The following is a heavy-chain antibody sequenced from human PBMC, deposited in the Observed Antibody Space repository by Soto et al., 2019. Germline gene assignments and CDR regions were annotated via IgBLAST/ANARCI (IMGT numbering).Heavy chain of an antibody. CDR3: ATGVIWIGYFTVDS. D-gene: IGHD3-3*01. CDR2: FIPVYRTL. CDR1: GGSFGNSA. Sequence: ASVKVSCKASGGSFGNSAINWVRQTPGQGLEWLGGFIPVYRTLNYAQKFQGRVTITADESTGTAYMTLSSLASNDTAVYYCATGVIWIGYFTVDSWGQGTRVTVSS. V-gene: IGHV1-69*13. J-gene: IGHJ4*02.